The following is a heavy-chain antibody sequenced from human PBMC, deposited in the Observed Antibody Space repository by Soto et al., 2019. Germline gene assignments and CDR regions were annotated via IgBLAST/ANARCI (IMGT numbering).Heavy chain of an antibody. J-gene: IGHJ4*02. D-gene: IGHD3-22*01. CDR2: IIPIFGTA. CDR3: ARGGGYYYDSSGYNY. CDR1: GGTFSSYA. V-gene: IGHV1-69*13. Sequence: SVKVSCKASGGTFSSYAISWVRQAPGQGLEWMGGIIPIFGTANYAQKFQGRVTITADESTSTAYMELSSLRSEDTAVYYCARGGGYYYDSSGYNYWGQGTLVTVSS.